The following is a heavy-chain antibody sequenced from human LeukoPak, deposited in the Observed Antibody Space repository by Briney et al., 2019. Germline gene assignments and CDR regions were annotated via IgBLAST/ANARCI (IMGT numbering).Heavy chain of an antibody. V-gene: IGHV1-69-2*01. CDR3: ATAPVVPAARKWGYFDY. CDR2: VDPEDGET. D-gene: IGHD2-2*01. J-gene: IGHJ4*02. CDR1: GYTFADYY. Sequence: ASVKISCKVSGYTFADYYMHWVQQAPGKGLEWMGLVDPEDGETIYAEKFQGRVTITADTSTDTAYMELSSLRSEDTAVYYCATAPVVPAARKWGYFDYWGQGTLVTVSS.